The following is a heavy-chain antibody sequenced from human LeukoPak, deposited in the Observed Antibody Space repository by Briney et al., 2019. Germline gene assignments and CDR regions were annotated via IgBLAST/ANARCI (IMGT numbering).Heavy chain of an antibody. CDR2: IYYSGRT. V-gene: IGHV4-59*08. J-gene: IGHJ6*02. Sequence: SETLSLTCTVSGGSISSYYWSWIRQPPGKGLEWIGYIYYSGRTNYNSSLKSRVTISVDTSKNQFSLKLSSVTAADTAVYYCARQRDYGGNSAGVGYYYFGMDVWGQGTTVTVFS. CDR3: ARQRDYGGNSAGVGYYYFGMDV. D-gene: IGHD4-23*01. CDR1: GGSISSYY.